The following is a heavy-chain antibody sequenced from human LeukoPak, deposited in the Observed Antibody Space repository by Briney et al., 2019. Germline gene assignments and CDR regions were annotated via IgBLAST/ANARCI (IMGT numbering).Heavy chain of an antibody. CDR3: ARDRQQQLAWFDP. D-gene: IGHD6-13*01. CDR2: IYSGGST. J-gene: IGHJ5*02. Sequence: GGSLRLSCAASGFTVSSNYMSWVRQAPGKGLEWVSVIYSGGSTYYADSVKGRFTISRDNSKNTLYLQMNSLRAEDTAVYYCARDRQQQLAWFDPWGQGTLVTVSS. CDR1: GFTVSSNY. V-gene: IGHV3-53*01.